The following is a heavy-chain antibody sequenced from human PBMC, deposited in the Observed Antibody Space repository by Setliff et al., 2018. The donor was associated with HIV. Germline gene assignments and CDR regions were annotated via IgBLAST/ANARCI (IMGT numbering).Heavy chain of an antibody. CDR3: AIWEATMGFDS. D-gene: IGHD1-26*01. CDR2: ISYDGRNK. V-gene: IGHV3-30*09. Sequence: GESLRLSCAASGFTFSNFAVHWVRQAPGKGLEWVAVISYDGRNKYYANSVKGRFAISRDNSKNTLFLQMDSLITEDTAVYYCAIWEATMGFDSWGQGTLVTVPQ. J-gene: IGHJ4*02. CDR1: GFTFSNFA.